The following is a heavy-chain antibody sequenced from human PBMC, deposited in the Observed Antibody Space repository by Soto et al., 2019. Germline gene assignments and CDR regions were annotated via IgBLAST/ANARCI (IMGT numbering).Heavy chain of an antibody. J-gene: IGHJ4*02. CDR1: GYSFTNYW. V-gene: IGHV5-51*01. CDR3: ARSSYFGQGTYYIWGY. CDR2: IFPGDSDS. Sequence: EVQLVQSGADVKKPGESLQISCKGSGYSFTNYWIAWVRQMPGKGLEWMGVIFPGDSDSRYSPSFQGQVTISADNSISTAYLQWSGLKASDTAIYYCARSSYFGQGTYYIWGYWGQGTQVTVSS. D-gene: IGHD3-10*01.